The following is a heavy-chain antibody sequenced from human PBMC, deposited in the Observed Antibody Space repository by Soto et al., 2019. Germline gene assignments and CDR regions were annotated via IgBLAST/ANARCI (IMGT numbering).Heavy chain of an antibody. CDR2: INAGNGNT. Sequence: QVQLVQSGAEVKKPGASVKVSCKASGYTFTSYAMHWVRQAPGQRLEWMGWINAGNGNTKYSQKFQGRVTITRDTSASTAYMELSSLRSEDTAVYYCARDMWLTHVLPTVTTTPEFWGQGTLVTVSS. D-gene: IGHD4-4*01. J-gene: IGHJ4*02. CDR3: ARDMWLTHVLPTVTTTPEF. V-gene: IGHV1-3*01. CDR1: GYTFTSYA.